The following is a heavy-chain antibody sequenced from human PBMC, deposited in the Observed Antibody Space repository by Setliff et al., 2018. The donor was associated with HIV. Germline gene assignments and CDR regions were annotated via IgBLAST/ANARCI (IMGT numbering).Heavy chain of an antibody. V-gene: IGHV4-34*01. J-gene: IGHJ4*02. D-gene: IGHD3-3*01. CDR2: INHNGGT. CDR3: ARGGLRQWNGF. Sequence: SETLSLTCAVYGGSFTSYYWTWIRQAPGKDLEWIGEINHNGGTNYNPSLKSRVTISVDRSKNQFFLRLTSVTAADTGVYYCARGGLRQWNGFWGQGTLVTVSS. CDR1: GGSFTSYY.